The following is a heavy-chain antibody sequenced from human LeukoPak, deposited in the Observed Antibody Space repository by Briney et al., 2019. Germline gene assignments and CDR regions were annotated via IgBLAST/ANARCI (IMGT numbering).Heavy chain of an antibody. V-gene: IGHV3-21*01. CDR1: GFTFSSYS. CDR3: ARDITYDFWSGYYGNDAFDI. CDR2: ISSSSSYI. Sequence: GGSLRLSCAASGFTFSSYSMNWVRQAPGKGLERVSSISSSSSYIYYADSVKGRFTISRDNAKNSLYLQMNSLRAEDTAVYYCARDITYDFWSGYYGNDAFDIWGQGTMATVSS. D-gene: IGHD3-3*01. J-gene: IGHJ3*02.